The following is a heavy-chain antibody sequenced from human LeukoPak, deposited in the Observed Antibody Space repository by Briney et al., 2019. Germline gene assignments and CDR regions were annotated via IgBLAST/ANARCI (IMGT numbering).Heavy chain of an antibody. D-gene: IGHD3-9*01. J-gene: IGHJ5*02. CDR3: ARHPPGLRYFDP. Sequence: SETLSLTCTVSGGSISGYYWSWIRQPPGKALEWIAYIDYSGDTNSSPSLRSRVTISVDTSKNQFSLRLDSVTAADTAFYYCARHPPGLRYFDPWGQGTLVTVSS. V-gene: IGHV4-59*08. CDR2: IDYSGDT. CDR1: GGSISGYY.